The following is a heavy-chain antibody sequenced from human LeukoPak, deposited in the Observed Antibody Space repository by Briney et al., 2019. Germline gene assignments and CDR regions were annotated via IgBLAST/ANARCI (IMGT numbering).Heavy chain of an antibody. Sequence: AASVKVSCKASGYTFTSYDISWVRQATGQGLEWMGWMNPNSGNTGYAQKFQGRLTMTRDTSINTAYMELSSLTSEDTGLYYCARASVTTAVPADWFDPWGQGTLVTVSS. V-gene: IGHV1-8*01. CDR3: ARASVTTAVPADWFDP. CDR2: MNPNSGNT. J-gene: IGHJ5*02. D-gene: IGHD1-1*01. CDR1: GYTFTSYD.